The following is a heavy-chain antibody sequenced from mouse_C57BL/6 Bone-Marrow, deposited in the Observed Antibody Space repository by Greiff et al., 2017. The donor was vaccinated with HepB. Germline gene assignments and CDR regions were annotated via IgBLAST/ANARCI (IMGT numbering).Heavy chain of an antibody. CDR2: IRNKANGYTT. J-gene: IGHJ4*01. D-gene: IGHD2-4*01. V-gene: IGHV7-3*01. CDR1: GFTFTDYY. CDR3: ARYYDYDGDYYAMDY. Sequence: EVMLVESGGGLVQPGGSLSLSCAASGFTFTDYYMSWVRQPPGKALEWLGFIRNKANGYTTEYSASVKGRFTISRDNSQSILYLQMTALRAEDSATYYCARYYDYDGDYYAMDYWGQGTSVTVSS.